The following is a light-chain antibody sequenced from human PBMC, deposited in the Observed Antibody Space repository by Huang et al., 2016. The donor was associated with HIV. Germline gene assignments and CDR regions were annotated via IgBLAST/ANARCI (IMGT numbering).Light chain of an antibody. CDR1: QIVSSH. V-gene: IGKV3-15*01. CDR3: QQYNDFRST. Sequence: ETVMTQSPVTLSVSPGDRASLSCRSSQIVSSHLAWYQQKPGQAPRLLLYAASTRATGFPARFSGSGAGTEFTLTISTLQSEDSAVYYCQQYNDFRSTFGPGTRVEIK. J-gene: IGKJ3*01. CDR2: AAS.